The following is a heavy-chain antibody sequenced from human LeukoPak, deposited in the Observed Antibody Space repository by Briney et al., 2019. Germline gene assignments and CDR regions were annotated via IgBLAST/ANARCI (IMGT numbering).Heavy chain of an antibody. Sequence: SETLSLTCTVSGGFITSYYWTWIRQSPGTGLEWIGYMDYSGSTAYNPSLKSRVTISIDTSKKQFSLELSSVTAADTAIYFCARRKRGSGGPFDYWGQGTLVTDSS. CDR2: MDYSGST. CDR1: GGFITSYY. J-gene: IGHJ4*02. D-gene: IGHD6-19*01. CDR3: ARRKRGSGGPFDY. V-gene: IGHV4-59*08.